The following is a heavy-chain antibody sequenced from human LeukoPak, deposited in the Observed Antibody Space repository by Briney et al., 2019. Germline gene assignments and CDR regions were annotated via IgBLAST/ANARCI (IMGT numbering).Heavy chain of an antibody. CDR2: IHYSGST. D-gene: IGHD3-3*01. CDR1: GGSFSGYY. CDR3: AREGSRDFWSGPVYYFDY. J-gene: IGHJ4*02. Sequence: SETLSLTCAVYGGSFSGYYWSWIRQPPEKGLEWIGYIHYSGSTYYNPSLTSRVTISIDTSKNQLSLRLSSVTAADTAVYYCAREGSRDFWSGPVYYFDYWGQGTLVTVSS. V-gene: IGHV4-59*01.